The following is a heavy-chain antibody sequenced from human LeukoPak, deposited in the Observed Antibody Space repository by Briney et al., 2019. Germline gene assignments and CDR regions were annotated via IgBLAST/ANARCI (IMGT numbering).Heavy chain of an antibody. J-gene: IGHJ3*02. CDR2: ISSSDSTI. Sequence: GGSLRLSCTASGFTFGDYTMTWFRQAPGKGLEWVSYISSSDSTIYYADSVKGRFTISRDNAKNSLYLQMNSLRAEDTALYYCAKDQYSSSWDALDIWGQGTMVTVSS. CDR3: AKDQYSSSWDALDI. CDR1: GFTFGDYT. V-gene: IGHV3-48*01. D-gene: IGHD6-13*01.